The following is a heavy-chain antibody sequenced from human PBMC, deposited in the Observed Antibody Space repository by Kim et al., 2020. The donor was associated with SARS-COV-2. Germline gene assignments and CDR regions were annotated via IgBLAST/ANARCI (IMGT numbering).Heavy chain of an antibody. CDR2: INDSGST. D-gene: IGHD3-22*01. J-gene: IGHJ4*02. V-gene: IGHV4-34*01. Sequence: SETLSLTCAVYGGSFSGYYWSWIRQPPGKGLEWIGEINDSGSTNYNPSLKSRVTISVDTSKNQFSLKLSSVTAADTAVYYCARSGSSGYYGIFDYWGQGT. CDR1: GGSFSGYY. CDR3: ARSGSSGYYGIFDY.